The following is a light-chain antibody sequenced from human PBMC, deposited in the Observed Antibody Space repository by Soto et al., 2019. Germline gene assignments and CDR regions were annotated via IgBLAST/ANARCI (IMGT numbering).Light chain of an antibody. J-gene: IGKJ3*01. CDR1: QGISSY. CDR3: QQYYSYPR. CDR2: AAS. V-gene: IGKV1-8*01. Sequence: AIRMTQSPSSLSASTGDRVTITCRASQGISSYLAWYQQKPGKAPKLLIYAASTLQSVVPSRFSGSGSGTDFTLTISCLQSEDFATYYGQQYYSYPRFGAGTKVDIK.